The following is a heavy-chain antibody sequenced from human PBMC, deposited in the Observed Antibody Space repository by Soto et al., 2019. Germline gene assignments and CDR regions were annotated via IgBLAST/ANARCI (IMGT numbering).Heavy chain of an antibody. CDR3: AKGDNLGPKTGYAFDP. CDR1: GRSVSSNTAS. J-gene: IGHJ5*02. D-gene: IGHD5-12*01. Sequence: SPTLSLPCALSGRSVSSNTASWNWIRQSPSRGLEWLGRTYFRSKWYNDYAVSVQSRIIINPDTSNNQFSLQLNSVTPEDTAVYFCAKGDNLGPKTGYAFDPWGQGIMVTVSS. CDR2: TYFRSKWYN. V-gene: IGHV6-1*01.